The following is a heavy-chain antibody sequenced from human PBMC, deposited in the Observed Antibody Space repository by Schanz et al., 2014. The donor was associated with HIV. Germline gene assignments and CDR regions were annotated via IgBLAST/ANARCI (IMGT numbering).Heavy chain of an antibody. CDR3: AREDVSNWSFDL. V-gene: IGHV4-61*01. Sequence: QVQLQESGPRLVKPSETLSLTCTVSGDSVSSSSYYWSWIRQPPGKGLEWIGYIFYSGSTNYNPSLRGRLTISVDTSKNQFSLEVNSVTAADTAVYYCAREDVSNWSFDLWGRGTLVSVSS. D-gene: IGHD3-10*02. CDR1: GDSVSSSSYY. CDR2: IFYSGST. J-gene: IGHJ2*01.